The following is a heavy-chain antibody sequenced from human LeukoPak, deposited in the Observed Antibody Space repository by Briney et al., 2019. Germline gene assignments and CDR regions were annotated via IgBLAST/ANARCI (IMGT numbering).Heavy chain of an antibody. J-gene: IGHJ4*02. CDR1: GFTFSRFW. D-gene: IGHD6-6*01. Sequence: PGGSLRLSRSASGFTFSRFWMSWVRQAPGKGLEWVANIKQDGSEKYYVDSVKGRFTISRDNAKSSLYLQMNSLSAEDMAVYYCARGGGAGRPIDSWGQGTLVTASS. V-gene: IGHV3-7*01. CDR3: ARGGGAGRPIDS. CDR2: IKQDGSEK.